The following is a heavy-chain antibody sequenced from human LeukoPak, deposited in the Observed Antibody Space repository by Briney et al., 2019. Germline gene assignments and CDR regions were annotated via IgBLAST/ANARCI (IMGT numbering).Heavy chain of an antibody. D-gene: IGHD6-19*01. CDR2: INPNSGGT. CDR3: ARGLTVAGSLAFDP. Sequence: ASVKVSCKASGYTSTGYYMHWVRQAPGQGLKWMGWINPNSGGTNYAQKFQGRVTMTRDTSISTAYMELSRLRSDDTAVYYCARGLTVAGSLAFDPWGQGTLVTVSS. CDR1: GYTSTGYY. J-gene: IGHJ5*02. V-gene: IGHV1-2*02.